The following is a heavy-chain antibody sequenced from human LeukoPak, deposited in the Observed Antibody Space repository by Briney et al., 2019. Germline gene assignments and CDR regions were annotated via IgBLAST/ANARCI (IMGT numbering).Heavy chain of an antibody. V-gene: IGHV5-51*01. CDR3: ARLPGIVATIERYFDY. D-gene: IGHD5-12*01. CDR1: GYSFNSYW. Sequence: GESLQISCKGSGYSFNSYWIGWVRRMPGKGLGWMGIIYPGDSDTRYSPSFQGQVTISADKSISTAYLQWSSLKASDTAMYYCARLPGIVATIERYFDYGGQGTLVTVSS. CDR2: IYPGDSDT. J-gene: IGHJ4*02.